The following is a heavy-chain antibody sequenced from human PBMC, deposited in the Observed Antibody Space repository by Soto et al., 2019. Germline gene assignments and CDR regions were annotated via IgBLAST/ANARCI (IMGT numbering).Heavy chain of an antibody. J-gene: IGHJ6*02. CDR3: ARGYSGYQGYYYGMDV. V-gene: IGHV3-9*01. Sequence: GGSLRLSCAASGFTFDDYAMHWVRQAPGKGLEWVSGISWNSGSIGYADSVKGRFTISRDNAKNTLYLQMNSLRAEDTAVYYCARGYSGYQGYYYGMDVWGQGTTVTVSS. CDR2: ISWNSGSI. D-gene: IGHD5-12*01. CDR1: GFTFDDYA.